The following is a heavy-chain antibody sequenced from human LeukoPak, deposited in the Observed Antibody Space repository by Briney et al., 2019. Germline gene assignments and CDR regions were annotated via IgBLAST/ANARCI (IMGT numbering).Heavy chain of an antibody. D-gene: IGHD3-16*01. CDR3: ARATQTYRYYYYYYMDV. J-gene: IGHJ6*03. Sequence: ASVKVSCKASGYTFTGYYMHWVRQAPGQGLEWMGWINPNSGGTNYAQKFQGRVTMTRDTSISTAYMELSRLRSDDTAVYYCARATQTYRYYYYYYMDVWGKGTTVTISS. CDR2: INPNSGGT. CDR1: GYTFTGYY. V-gene: IGHV1-2*02.